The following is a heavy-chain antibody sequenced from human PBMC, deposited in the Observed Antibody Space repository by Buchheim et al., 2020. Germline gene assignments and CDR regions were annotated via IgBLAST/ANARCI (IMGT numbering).Heavy chain of an antibody. CDR1: GFMFSNYA. CDR3: ARHGMDV. J-gene: IGHJ6*02. V-gene: IGHV3-33*01. CDR2: TWYDGDSK. Sequence: QVRLVESGGGVVQPGTSLRLSCATSGFMFSNYAMHWVRQAPGKGLEWVAVTWYDGDSKYYGDSVKGRFTISRDNSKNKLYLQMNSLRAEDTAVYYCARHGMDVWGQGTT.